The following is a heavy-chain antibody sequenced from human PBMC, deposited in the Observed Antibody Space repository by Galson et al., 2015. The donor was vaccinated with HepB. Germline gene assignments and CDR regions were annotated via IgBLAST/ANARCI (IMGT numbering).Heavy chain of an antibody. Sequence: SLSLSCAASGFTFGGYAITWFRPAPGKGLEWVGFIRSRAIGGTTADAAPVTGNFTFSRDDSKSTPYLQMNNLKPEDTAVYYCTRGLPFFCSGTSCPTPPLDSWGQGSLVTVSS. J-gene: IGHJ4*02. CDR1: GFTFGGYA. CDR3: TRGLPFFCSGTSCPTPPLDS. V-gene: IGHV3-49*03. D-gene: IGHD2-2*01. CDR2: IRSRAIGGTT.